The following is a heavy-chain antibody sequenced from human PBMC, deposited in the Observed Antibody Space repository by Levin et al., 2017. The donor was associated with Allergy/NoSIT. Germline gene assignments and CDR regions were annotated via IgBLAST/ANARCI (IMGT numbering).Heavy chain of an antibody. V-gene: IGHV4-34*01. D-gene: IGHD3-10*01. Sequence: KPGGSLRLSCAVYGGSFSGYYWSWIRQPPGKGLEWIGEINHSGSTNYNPSLKSRVTISVDTSKNQFSLKLSSVTAADTAVYYCARSRGRGYWFDPWGQGTLVTVSS. CDR1: GGSFSGYY. CDR2: INHSGST. CDR3: ARSRGRGYWFDP. J-gene: IGHJ5*02.